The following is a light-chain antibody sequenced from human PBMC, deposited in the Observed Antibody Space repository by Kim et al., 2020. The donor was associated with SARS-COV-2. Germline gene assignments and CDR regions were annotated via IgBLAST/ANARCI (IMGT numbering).Light chain of an antibody. J-gene: IGKJ5*01. V-gene: IGKV1-9*01. CDR1: QGISSY. CDR2: AAS. Sequence: ASVGDRVTINCRASQGISSYLAWFQQKSGKAPNLLIYAASTLQSGVPSRFSGSGSGTEFTLTISSLQPEDFATYYCQQLKSYPIAFGQGTRLEIK. CDR3: QQLKSYPIA.